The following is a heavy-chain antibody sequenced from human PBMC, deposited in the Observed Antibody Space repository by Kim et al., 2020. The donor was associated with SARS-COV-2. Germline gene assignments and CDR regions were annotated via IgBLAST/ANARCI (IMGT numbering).Heavy chain of an antibody. CDR1: GGSFSGYY. CDR3: ARGYYGDYYNY. J-gene: IGHJ4*02. V-gene: IGHV4-34*01. Sequence: SETLSLTCAVYGGSFSGYYWSWIRQPPGKGLEWIGEINHSGSTNYNPSLKSRVTISVDTSKNQFSLKLSSVTAADTAVYYCARGYYGDYYNYWGQGTLVTVSS. CDR2: INHSGST. D-gene: IGHD3-3*01.